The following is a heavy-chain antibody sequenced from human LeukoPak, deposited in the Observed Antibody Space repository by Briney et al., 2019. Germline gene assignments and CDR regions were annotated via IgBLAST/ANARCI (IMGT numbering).Heavy chain of an antibody. J-gene: IGHJ3*02. CDR3: AKTDYGDYEGAFDI. CDR2: ITGSGGRT. CDR1: QFKFNNYG. V-gene: IGHV3-23*01. Sequence: PGGSLRLSCATSQFKFNNYGMTWVRQGPGKGLEWVSSITGSGGRTQYADSVQGRFTISRDNSKNTLYLQMNSLRVEDTAVYYCAKTDYGDYEGAFDIWGQGTMVTVSS. D-gene: IGHD4-17*01.